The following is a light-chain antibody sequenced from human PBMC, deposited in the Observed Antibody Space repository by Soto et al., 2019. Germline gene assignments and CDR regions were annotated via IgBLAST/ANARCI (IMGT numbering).Light chain of an antibody. CDR2: DSS. CDR3: QQRSNGPAFT. J-gene: IGKJ2*01. V-gene: IGKV3-11*01. Sequence: EIVLTQSPATLSLSPGERATLSCRAGQSISRYLAWYQQKPGQAPRLLIYDSSNRATGIPGRFSGSGSGTDFTLTISSLEPEDFAVYYCQQRSNGPAFTFGQGTKLEIK. CDR1: QSISRY.